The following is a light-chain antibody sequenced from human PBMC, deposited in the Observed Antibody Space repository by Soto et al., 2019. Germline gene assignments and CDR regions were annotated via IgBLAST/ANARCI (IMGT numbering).Light chain of an antibody. V-gene: IGKV3-15*01. J-gene: IGKJ2*01. CDR1: QSISTV. CDR3: QQGHNWPLT. Sequence: EIAMTQSPATLSVSPGERAILSCRASQSISTVLAWYQQIPGQPPRLLIYSASTRATGVPARFTGSGSGSEFTLTISGLQSEDFAIYYCQQGHNWPLTFGQGTRLEI. CDR2: SAS.